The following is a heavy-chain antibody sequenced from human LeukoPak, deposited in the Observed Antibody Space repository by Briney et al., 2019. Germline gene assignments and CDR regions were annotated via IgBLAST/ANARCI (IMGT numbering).Heavy chain of an antibody. CDR1: GFKGKGVW. V-gene: IGHV3-74*01. CDR3: ASDRVLGSGSLDN. Sequence: GASVSPFSVDCGFKGKGVWMRCRRNTPEKSLVWVSRIRGDGYDTNYADSVEGRFTISRDNARHILYLQMNILRADDTAVYYCASDRVLGSGSLDNWGQGTLVTVSS. D-gene: IGHD3-10*01. CDR2: IRGDGYDT. J-gene: IGHJ4*02.